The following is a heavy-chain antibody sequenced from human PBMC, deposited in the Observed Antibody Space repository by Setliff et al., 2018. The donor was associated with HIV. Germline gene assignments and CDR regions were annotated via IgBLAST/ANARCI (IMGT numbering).Heavy chain of an antibody. CDR2: INTFTGTP. CDR1: EYTFASHA. Sequence: ASVKVSCKASEYTFASHALIWVRQAPGQGLEWMGWINTFTGTPTYAQGFTGRFVFSLDTSVSTAYLQINNLKADDTAVYYCARVYQFLSHYYGLDVWGQGTTVTVSS. D-gene: IGHD2-8*01. J-gene: IGHJ6*02. CDR3: ARVYQFLSHYYGLDV. V-gene: IGHV7-4-1*02.